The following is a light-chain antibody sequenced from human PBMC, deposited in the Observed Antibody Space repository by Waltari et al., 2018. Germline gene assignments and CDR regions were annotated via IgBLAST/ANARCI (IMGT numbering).Light chain of an antibody. V-gene: IGLV3-25*03. Sequence: SYDLTQPPSVSVSPGQTARITCSGVALPKQYAFWYQQKPGQAPVLVIYKDSERPSGSPERFSGSSSGKTVTLTISGVQAEDEADYYCQSADSSGIWVFGGGTKVTVL. CDR3: QSADSSGIWV. CDR2: KDS. CDR1: ALPKQY. J-gene: IGLJ3*02.